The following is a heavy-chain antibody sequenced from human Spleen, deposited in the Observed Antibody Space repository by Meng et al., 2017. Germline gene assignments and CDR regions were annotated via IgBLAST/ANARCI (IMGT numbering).Heavy chain of an antibody. CDR1: GFTFSNAY. V-gene: IGHV3-15*01. D-gene: IGHD5-12*01. Sequence: HLLGFGGGWVKPGGSLRFSCEGSGFTFSNAYMTWVRQVPGKRLEWVGRIKSKPDGETIDYGAPVKGRFTISRDDSKNTVYLQMNSLKTEDTAVYYCSGHIDYWGQGTLVTVSS. CDR3: SGHIDY. J-gene: IGHJ4*02. CDR2: IKSKPDGETI.